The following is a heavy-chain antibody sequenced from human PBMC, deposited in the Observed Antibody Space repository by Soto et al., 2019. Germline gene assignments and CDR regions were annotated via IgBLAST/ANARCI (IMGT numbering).Heavy chain of an antibody. D-gene: IGHD2-15*01. CDR2: ISSSSSYI. J-gene: IGHJ4*02. CDR1: GFTFSSYS. V-gene: IGHV3-21*01. CDR3: ARSGYRITIDN. Sequence: EGQLVESGGGLVKPGGSLRLSCEVSGFTFSSYSMNWVRQAPGKGLEWVSSISSSSSYIYYADSVKGRFTISRDNAKNSLYLQMNSLTAEDTAVYYCARSGYRITIDNWGQGTLVTVSS.